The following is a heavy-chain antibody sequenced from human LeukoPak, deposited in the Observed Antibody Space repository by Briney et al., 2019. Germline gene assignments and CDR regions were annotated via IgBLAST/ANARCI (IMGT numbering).Heavy chain of an antibody. V-gene: IGHV3-9*01. CDR1: GFTFDDYA. J-gene: IGHJ6*03. D-gene: IGHD3-3*02. CDR2: ISWNSGSI. Sequence: RPGGSLRLSCAASGFTFDDYAMHWVRHAPGKGLEWVSGISWNSGSIGYADSVKGRFTISRDNAKNSLYLQMNSLRAEDTALYYCAKDLSALLPGAHNYMDVWGKGTTVTISS. CDR3: AKDLSALLPGAHNYMDV.